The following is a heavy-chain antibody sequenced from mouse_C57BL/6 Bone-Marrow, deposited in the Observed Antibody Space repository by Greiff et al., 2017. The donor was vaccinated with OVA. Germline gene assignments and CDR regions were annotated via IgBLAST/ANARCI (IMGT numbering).Heavy chain of an antibody. J-gene: IGHJ2*01. D-gene: IGHD2-3*01. CDR2: ISSGGDYI. CDR1: GFSFSSYA. Sequence: EVKLVESGAGLVKPGGSLKLSCAASGFSFSSYAMSWVRQTPEKRLEWVAYISSGGDYISYEATVKGSFTISRDNARNTLYLQMSSLKAEDTAMYYCTRDGEGLDYWGQGTTLTVSS. CDR3: TRDGEGLDY. V-gene: IGHV5-9-1*02.